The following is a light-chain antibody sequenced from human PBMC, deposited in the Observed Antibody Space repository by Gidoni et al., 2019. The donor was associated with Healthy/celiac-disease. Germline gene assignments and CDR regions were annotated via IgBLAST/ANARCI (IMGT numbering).Light chain of an antibody. CDR3: QQRRNWPLT. CDR2: DTS. V-gene: IGKV3-11*01. J-gene: IGKJ4*01. Sequence: EIVLTQSPATLSLSPGERATLSCRASQGVGSSLAWYQQKPGQAPRLLIYDTSNRATGIPARFSGSGSGTEFTLTISSLEPEDFAVYYCQQRRNWPLTFGGGTKVEIK. CDR1: QGVGSS.